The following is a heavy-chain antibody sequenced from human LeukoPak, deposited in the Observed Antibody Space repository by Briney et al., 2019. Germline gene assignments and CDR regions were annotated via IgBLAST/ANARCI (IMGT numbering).Heavy chain of an antibody. D-gene: IGHD2-21*01. Sequence: ASVKVSCKASGYTFTSYGINWVRQATGQGLEWMGWMNPNSGNTGYAQKFQGSVTMTRNTSISTAYMELSSLRSEDTAVYYCARGRRVSRPYNWFEPWGQGTLVSVSS. CDR3: ARGRRVSRPYNWFEP. CDR1: GYTFTSYG. V-gene: IGHV1-8*01. J-gene: IGHJ5*02. CDR2: MNPNSGNT.